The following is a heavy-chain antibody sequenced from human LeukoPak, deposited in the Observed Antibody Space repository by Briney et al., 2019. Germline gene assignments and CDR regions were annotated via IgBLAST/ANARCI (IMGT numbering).Heavy chain of an antibody. CDR1: GGSISSYY. J-gene: IGHJ4*02. CDR2: IYYSGST. D-gene: IGHD2-2*01. Sequence: KSSETLSLTCTVSGGSISSYYWSWIRQPPGKGLEWVGYIYYSGSTNYNPSLKSRVTTSVDTSKNQLPLKLSSVTAADTAVYYCARVIGYCSSTSCFGYFDYWGQGTLVTVSS. V-gene: IGHV4-59*08. CDR3: ARVIGYCSSTSCFGYFDY.